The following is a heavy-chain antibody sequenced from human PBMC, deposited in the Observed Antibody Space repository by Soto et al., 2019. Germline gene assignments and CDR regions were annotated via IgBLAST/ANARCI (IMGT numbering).Heavy chain of an antibody. Sequence: QLQLQESGPGLVKPSETLSLTCTVSGGSISSGPYSWGWIRQPPGEGLEWLATFHYSGNTHSSPSLGSPVTVSVDTSKNKSSLQLTSVTAADTALYYCARQGGDCCSTYCYGYYAMDVWGQGTTVTVSS. J-gene: IGHJ6*02. D-gene: IGHD2-2*01. CDR2: FHYSGNT. CDR3: ARQGGDCCSTYCYGYYAMDV. CDR1: GGSISSGPYS. V-gene: IGHV4-39*01.